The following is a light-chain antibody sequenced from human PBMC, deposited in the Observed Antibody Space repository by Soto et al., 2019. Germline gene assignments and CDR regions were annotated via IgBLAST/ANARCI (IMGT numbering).Light chain of an antibody. Sequence: SSELTQPPSVSLAPGKTANITCGGKNIGSKSVHWYQQNPRQAPVLVIYYDSDRPSGIPERFSGSNSGNTATLTIGRVEGGDEADYYCQVWDSSSDWVFGGGTKLTVL. J-gene: IGLJ3*02. V-gene: IGLV3-21*04. CDR1: NIGSKS. CDR2: YDS. CDR3: QVWDSSSDWV.